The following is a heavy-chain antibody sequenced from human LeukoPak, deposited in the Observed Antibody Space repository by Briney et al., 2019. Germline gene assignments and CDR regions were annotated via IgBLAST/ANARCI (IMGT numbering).Heavy chain of an antibody. CDR2: TYYRSKWYS. V-gene: IGHV6-1*01. CDR1: GDSVSRNNVV. CDR3: ARDNGYHIDY. Sequence: SQTLSLTCAISGDSVSRNNVVWYWIRQSPSRGLEWLGRTYYRSKWYSDYAEFVKSRITINPDTSRNQFSLQLNSVTPEDTAPYYCARDNGYHIDYWGQGTLLTVSS. J-gene: IGHJ4*02. D-gene: IGHD5-18*01.